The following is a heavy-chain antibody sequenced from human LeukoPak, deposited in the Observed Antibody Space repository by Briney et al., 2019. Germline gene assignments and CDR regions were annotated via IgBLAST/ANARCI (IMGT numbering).Heavy chain of an antibody. V-gene: IGHV3-15*01. J-gene: IGHJ6*02. CDR2: IKSKTEGETT. D-gene: IGHD5-12*01. CDR1: GLTLSNAR. CDR3: TTGDPYSGYDYDYYYYGMDV. Sequence: GGSLRLSRGASGLTLSNARMSWVRPAPGEGLGWVGRIKSKTEGETTDYAAPVKGRFTISRDDSNNTLYLQMNSLKTEDTAVYYCTTGDPYSGYDYDYYYYGMDVWGQGTTVTVSS.